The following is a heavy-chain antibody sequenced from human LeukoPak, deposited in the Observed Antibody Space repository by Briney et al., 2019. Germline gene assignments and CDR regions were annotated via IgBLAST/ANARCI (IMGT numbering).Heavy chain of an antibody. CDR1: GFTFSSFW. CDR2: IKEDGREK. V-gene: IGHV3-7*01. D-gene: IGHD3-16*01. CDR3: VRFMRGTIGGDN. J-gene: IGHJ4*02. Sequence: PGGSLRLSWSASGFTFSSFWMSWIRQAPGKGLEWVANIKEDGREKYYVDPVKGRFTISRDNAKNSLYMQMNNLKAEDTAMYYCVRFMRGTIGGDNWGQGTLVTVSA.